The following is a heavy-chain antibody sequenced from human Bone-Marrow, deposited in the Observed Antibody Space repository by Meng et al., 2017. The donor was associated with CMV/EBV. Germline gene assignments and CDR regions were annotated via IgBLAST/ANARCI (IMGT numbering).Heavy chain of an antibody. Sequence: GGSLRLSCAASGFTFSSYSMNWVRQAPGKGLEWVSSISSSSSYIYYADSVKGRSTISRDNAKNSLYLQMNSLRAEDTAVYYCARDPKLPFGQWEFYYYYGMDVWGQGTTVTVSS. CDR3: ARDPKLPFGQWEFYYYYGMDV. J-gene: IGHJ6*02. V-gene: IGHV3-21*01. CDR1: GFTFSSYS. CDR2: ISSSSSYI. D-gene: IGHD3-10*01.